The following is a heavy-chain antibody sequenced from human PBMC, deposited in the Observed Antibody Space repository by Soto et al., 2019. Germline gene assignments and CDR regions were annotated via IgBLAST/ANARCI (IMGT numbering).Heavy chain of an antibody. CDR1: GASIGSSSYY. D-gene: IGHD4-17*01. CDR3: ARLPPVAYGDYDYYYYYMDV. J-gene: IGHJ6*03. Sequence: SETLSLTCTVSGASIGSSSYYWGWIRQPPGKGLEWIGSLFSTGSTYYNPSLKSRVTISVDTSKNQFFLKVSSVTAADTAVYYCARLPPVAYGDYDYYYYYMDVWGKGTTVTVSS. CDR2: LFSTGST. V-gene: IGHV4-39*01.